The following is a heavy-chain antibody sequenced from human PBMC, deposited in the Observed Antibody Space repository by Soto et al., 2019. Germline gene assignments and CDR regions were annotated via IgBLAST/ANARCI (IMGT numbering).Heavy chain of an antibody. CDR2: ISAYNGNT. V-gene: IGHV1-18*01. D-gene: IGHD1-26*01. CDR3: ARDLINSGRSHFDY. CDR1: GYTFTSYG. J-gene: IGHJ4*02. Sequence: ASVKVSCKASGYTFTSYGISWVRQAPGQGLEWMGWISAYNGNTNYAQKLQGRVTMTTDTSTSTAYMELRSLRSDDTAVYYCARDLINSGRSHFDYWGQGTLVTVSS.